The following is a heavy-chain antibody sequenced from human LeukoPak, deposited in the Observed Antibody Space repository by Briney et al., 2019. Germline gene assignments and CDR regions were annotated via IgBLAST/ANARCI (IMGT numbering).Heavy chain of an antibody. CDR1: GGSISSDDYY. CDR2: IYYSGST. V-gene: IGHV4-30-4*01. D-gene: IGHD3-10*01. CDR3: ARGGYGSGSYYVFDY. J-gene: IGHJ4*02. Sequence: SETLSLTCTVSGGSISSDDYYWSWIRQPPGKGLEWIGYIYYSGSTYYNPSLKSRVTISVDTSKNQFSLKLSSVTAADTAVYYCARGGYGSGSYYVFDYWGQGTLVTVSS.